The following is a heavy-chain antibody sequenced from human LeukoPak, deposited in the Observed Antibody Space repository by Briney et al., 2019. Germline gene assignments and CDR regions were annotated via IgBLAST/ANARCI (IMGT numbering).Heavy chain of an antibody. CDR1: GGTFSSYA. CDR3: ARARDTLTGYDYYYYMDV. D-gene: IGHD3-9*01. CDR2: IIPIFGTA. V-gene: IGHV1-69*05. Sequence: SVKVSCKASGGTFSSYAISWVRQAPGQGLEWMGGIIPIFGTANYAQKFQGRVTITTDESTSTAYMELSSLRSEDTAVYYCARARDTLTGYDYYYYMDVWGKGTTVTVSS. J-gene: IGHJ6*03.